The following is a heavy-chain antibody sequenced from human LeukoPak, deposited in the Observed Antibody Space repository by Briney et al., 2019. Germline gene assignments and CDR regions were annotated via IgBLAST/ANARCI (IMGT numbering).Heavy chain of an antibody. CDR2: IYNDGRT. Sequence: GGSLRLSCAASGFTFINAWMSWARQAPGKGLEWVSLIYNDGRTYYADSVKGRCTISRDNSKNTLYLQMNSLRVEDTAVYYCARGLFLSGYLDAFDIWGQGTVVTVSS. V-gene: IGHV3-53*01. D-gene: IGHD3-22*01. CDR1: GFTFINAW. J-gene: IGHJ3*02. CDR3: ARGLFLSGYLDAFDI.